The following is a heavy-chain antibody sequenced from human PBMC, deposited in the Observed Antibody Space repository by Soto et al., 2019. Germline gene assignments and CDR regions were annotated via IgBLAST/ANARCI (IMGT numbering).Heavy chain of an antibody. CDR2: ISSSSSYI. D-gene: IGHD2-8*01. V-gene: IGHV3-21*01. CDR1: GFTFSSYS. CDR3: ARRMHCDP. Sequence: EVQLVESGGGLVKPGGSLRLSCAASGFTFSSYSMNWVRQAPGKGLEWVSSISSSSSYIYYADSVKGRFTISRDNAKNSLYLQMNRPRAGDTAVYYCARRMHCDPWGQGTLVTVSS. J-gene: IGHJ5*02.